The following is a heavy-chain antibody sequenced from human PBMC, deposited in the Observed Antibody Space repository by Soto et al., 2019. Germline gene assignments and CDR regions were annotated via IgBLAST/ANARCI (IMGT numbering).Heavy chain of an antibody. D-gene: IGHD5-12*01. CDR3: ARGGDGYNWNYYYGMDV. V-gene: IGHV1-69*13. Sequence: SVKVSCKASGGTFSSYAISWVRQAPGQGLEWMGGIIPIFGTANYAQKFQGRVTITADESTSTAYMELSSLRSEDTAVYYCARGGDGYNWNYYYGMDVWGQGTTVTVSS. CDR2: IIPIFGTA. J-gene: IGHJ6*02. CDR1: GGTFSSYA.